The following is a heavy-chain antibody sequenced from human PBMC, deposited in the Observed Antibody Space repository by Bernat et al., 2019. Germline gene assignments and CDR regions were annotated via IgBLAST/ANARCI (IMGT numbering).Heavy chain of an antibody. V-gene: IGHV3-23*01. Sequence: EVQRLESGGGLVQPGGSLRLSCVASGFTFNKCAMSWVRQAPGRGLEWVSGISNSGDTTYYADSVKGRFTISRDYSKSSLYLQMNSLRAEDTAVYYCAKWSGTTIYYYGMDVWGQGTTVTVSS. CDR3: AKWSGTTIYYYGMDV. J-gene: IGHJ6*02. CDR2: ISNSGDTT. D-gene: IGHD1-1*01. CDR1: GFTFNKCA.